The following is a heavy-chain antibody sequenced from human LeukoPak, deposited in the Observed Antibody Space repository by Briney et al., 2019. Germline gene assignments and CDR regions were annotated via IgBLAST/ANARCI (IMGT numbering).Heavy chain of an antibody. CDR2: IYYGGST. J-gene: IGHJ6*03. V-gene: IGHV4-39*07. Sequence: PSETLSLTCTVSGGSISSRNYFWGWIRQPPGKGLEWIGSIYYGGSTYYNPSLKSRVTISVDTSKNQFSLKLSSVTAADTAVYYCAREWRSSTSWHYYYYMDVWGKGTTVTVSS. D-gene: IGHD2-2*01. CDR3: AREWRSSTSWHYYYYMDV. CDR1: GGSISSRNYF.